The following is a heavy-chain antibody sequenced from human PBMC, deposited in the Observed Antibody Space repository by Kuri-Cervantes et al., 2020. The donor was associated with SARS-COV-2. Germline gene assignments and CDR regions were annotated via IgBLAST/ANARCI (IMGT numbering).Heavy chain of an antibody. CDR3: ARVRLLTIFGVVIVLDAFDI. CDR2: IIPIFGTA. Sequence: SVKVSCKASGGTFSSYAISWVRQAPGQGLEWMGGIIPIFGTANCAQKFQGRVTITTDESTSTAYMELSSLRSEDTAVYYCARVRLLTIFGVVIVLDAFDIWGQGTMVTDSS. V-gene: IGHV1-69*05. CDR1: GGTFSSYA. D-gene: IGHD3-3*01. J-gene: IGHJ3*02.